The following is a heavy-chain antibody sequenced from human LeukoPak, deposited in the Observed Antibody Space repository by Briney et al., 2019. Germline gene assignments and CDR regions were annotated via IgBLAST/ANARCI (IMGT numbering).Heavy chain of an antibody. CDR2: ISGSGGST. CDR3: AKDSRRVVPAYYFDY. J-gene: IGHJ4*02. CDR1: GFTFSSYA. V-gene: IGHV3-23*01. D-gene: IGHD2-2*01. Sequence: GGSLRLSCAASGFTFSSYAMSWVHQAPGKGLEWVSAISGSGGSTYYADSVKGRFTISRDNSKNTLYLQMNSLRAEDTAVYYCAKDSRRVVPAYYFDYWGQGTLVTVSS.